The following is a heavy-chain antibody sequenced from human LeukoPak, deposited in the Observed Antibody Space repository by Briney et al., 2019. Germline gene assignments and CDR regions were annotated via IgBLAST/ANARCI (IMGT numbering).Heavy chain of an antibody. J-gene: IGHJ5*02. CDR3: AKDWGSFWSAANNWFDP. V-gene: IGHV3-30*02. Sequence: PGGSLRLSCAASGFTFSSYGMHWVRQAPGKGLEWVAFIRYDENNKSYTDSVKGRFTISRDKSKNTLYLQMNSLRGEDTAVYYCAKDWGSFWSAANNWFDPWGQGTLVTVSS. D-gene: IGHD3-3*01. CDR2: IRYDENNK. CDR1: GFTFSSYG.